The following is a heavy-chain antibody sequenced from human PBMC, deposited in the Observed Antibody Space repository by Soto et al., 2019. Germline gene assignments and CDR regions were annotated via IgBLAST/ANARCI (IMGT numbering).Heavy chain of an antibody. CDR3: GSVRPSGYVLS. V-gene: IGHV4-59*01. J-gene: IGHJ5*02. CDR2: VYFSGNT. Sequence: ETLSLTCTVSGGSLSSYYWTWIRQSPGKGLEWIGYVYFSGNTNYNPSLKSRVTISIDTSKNQFSLRLASVTAADTAFYYCGSVRPSGYVLSWGQGTLVTVSS. CDR1: GGSLSSYY. D-gene: IGHD6-25*01.